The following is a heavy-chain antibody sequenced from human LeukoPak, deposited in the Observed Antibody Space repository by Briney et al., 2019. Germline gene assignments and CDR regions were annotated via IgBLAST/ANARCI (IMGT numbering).Heavy chain of an antibody. D-gene: IGHD3-16*01. CDR1: GFTFSSYS. CDR3: ARDFAVDGAPRDY. V-gene: IGHV3-21*01. CDR2: ISSSSGYI. J-gene: IGHJ4*02. Sequence: GGSLRLSCAASGFTFSSYSMNWVRQAPGKGLEWVSSISSSSGYIYYADSVKGRFTISRDNAKNSLYLQMNSLRAEDTAVCYCARDFAVDGAPRDYWGQGTLVTVSS.